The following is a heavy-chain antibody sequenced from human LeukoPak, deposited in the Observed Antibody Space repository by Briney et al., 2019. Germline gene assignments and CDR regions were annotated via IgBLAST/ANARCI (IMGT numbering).Heavy chain of an antibody. V-gene: IGHV3-30*02. Sequence: GGSLRLSCAASGFTFSSYGMHWVRQAPGKGLEWVAFIRYDGSNKYYADSVKGRFTISRDNSKNTLYLQMNSLRAEDTAVYYCAKDIHCSSTSCRSGGGYYYYMDVWGKGTTVTVSS. CDR3: AKDIHCSSTSCRSGGGYYYYMDV. J-gene: IGHJ6*03. CDR1: GFTFSSYG. CDR2: IRYDGSNK. D-gene: IGHD2-2*01.